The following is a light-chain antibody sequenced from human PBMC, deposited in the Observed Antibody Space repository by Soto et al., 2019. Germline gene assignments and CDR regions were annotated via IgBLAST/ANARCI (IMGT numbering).Light chain of an antibody. Sequence: EIVMTQSPATLSVSPGERATLSCRASQSVSSDLAWYQQKPGQAPRLLIYGASIRATGIPARFSGSGSGTEFTLTISSLQSEDFAVYYCQQYNNWPYTFGQVTKLEIK. CDR2: GAS. CDR1: QSVSSD. V-gene: IGKV3-15*01. CDR3: QQYNNWPYT. J-gene: IGKJ2*01.